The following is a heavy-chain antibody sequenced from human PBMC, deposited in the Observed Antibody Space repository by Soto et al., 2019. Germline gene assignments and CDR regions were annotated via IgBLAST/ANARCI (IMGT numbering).Heavy chain of an antibody. D-gene: IGHD4-17*01. CDR3: ARDYGDYEGNFDY. J-gene: IGHJ4*02. CDR1: GYSISSGYY. V-gene: IGHV4-38-2*02. Sequence: SETLSLTCAVSGYSISSGYYWGWIRQPPGKGLEWIGSIYHSGSTYYNPSLKSRVTISVDTSKNRFSLKLSSVTAADTAVYYCARDYGDYEGNFDYWGQGTLVTVSS. CDR2: IYHSGST.